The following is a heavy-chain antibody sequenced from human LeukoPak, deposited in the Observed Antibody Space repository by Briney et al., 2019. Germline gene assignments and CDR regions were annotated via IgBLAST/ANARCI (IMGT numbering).Heavy chain of an antibody. CDR2: VYYGRSP. Sequence: SKTLSLTCTVSGDSISRSTYYWAWIRQPPGKGLEWIGSVYYGRSPYFNPSLESRATISVDTSKNHFSLKMSSVTAADTAVYYCARSSVTGTFSYWGQGTLVTVSS. D-gene: IGHD7-27*01. J-gene: IGHJ4*02. CDR1: GDSISRSTYY. CDR3: ARSSVTGTFSY. V-gene: IGHV4-39*02.